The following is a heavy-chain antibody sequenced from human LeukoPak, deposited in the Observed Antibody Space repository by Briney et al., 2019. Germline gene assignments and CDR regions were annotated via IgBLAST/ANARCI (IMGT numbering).Heavy chain of an antibody. CDR1: GFTFSSYG. CDR3: ATDSLWSYKLFDY. Sequence: GGSLRLSCAASGFTFSSYGMHWVRQAPGKGLEWVAVISYDGSNKYYAGSVKGRFTISRDNSKNTLYLQMNSLRAEDTAVYYCATDSLWSYKLFDYWGQGTLVTVSS. J-gene: IGHJ4*02. D-gene: IGHD4/OR15-4a*01. V-gene: IGHV3-30*03. CDR2: ISYDGSNK.